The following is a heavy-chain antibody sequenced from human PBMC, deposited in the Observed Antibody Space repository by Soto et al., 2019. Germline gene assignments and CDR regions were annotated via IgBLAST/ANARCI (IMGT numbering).Heavy chain of an antibody. Sequence: LSLTCTVSGGTISNYYGSWIRQPPGKGLEWMGYMYYSGSTKYNPSLKSRVTISVGTSKNQFFLKLNSVTAADTAVYYCTRVGGYYGDYPNFDYWGQGTLVTVSS. CDR2: MYYSGST. CDR3: TRVGGYYGDYPNFDY. J-gene: IGHJ4*02. V-gene: IGHV4-59*01. D-gene: IGHD4-17*01. CDR1: GGTISNYY.